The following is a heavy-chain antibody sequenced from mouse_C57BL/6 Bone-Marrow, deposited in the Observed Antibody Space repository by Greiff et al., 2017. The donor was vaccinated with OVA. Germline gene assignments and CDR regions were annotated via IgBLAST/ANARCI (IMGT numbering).Heavy chain of an antibody. Sequence: VQLQQPGAELVKPGASVKLSCKASGYTFTSYWMHWVKQRPGQGLEWIGMIHPNSGSTNYNEKFKSKATLTVDKSSSTAYMQLSSLTSEDSAVYYCASLTTVVAKDFDYWGQGTTLTVSS. CDR2: IHPNSGST. V-gene: IGHV1-64*01. J-gene: IGHJ2*01. CDR1: GYTFTSYW. CDR3: ASLTTVVAKDFDY. D-gene: IGHD1-1*01.